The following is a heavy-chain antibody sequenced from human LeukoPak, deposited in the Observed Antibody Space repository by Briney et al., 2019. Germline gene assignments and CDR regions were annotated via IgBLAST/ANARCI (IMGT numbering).Heavy chain of an antibody. D-gene: IGHD5-18*01. Sequence: PGGSLRLSCAASGFTFSSYAMHWVRQAPGKGLEWVAVISYDGSNKYYADSVKGRFTISRDNSKNTLYLQMNSLRAEDTAVYYCARAGIQLSFVAAWFDPWGQGTLVTVSS. CDR2: ISYDGSNK. J-gene: IGHJ5*02. V-gene: IGHV3-30*04. CDR1: GFTFSSYA. CDR3: ARAGIQLSFVAAWFDP.